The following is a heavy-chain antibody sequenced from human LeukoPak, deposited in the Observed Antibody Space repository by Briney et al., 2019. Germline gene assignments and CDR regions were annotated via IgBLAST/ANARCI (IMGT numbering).Heavy chain of an antibody. Sequence: NPGGSLRLSCAASGFTFSDYYMSWIRQAPGKGLEWVSYISSSGSTIYYADSVKGRFTISRDNAKNSLYLQMNSLRAEDTAVYYCAKDSRLGTHQVQNWGQGTLVTVSS. CDR3: AKDSRLGTHQVQN. D-gene: IGHD3-16*01. V-gene: IGHV3-11*01. CDR1: GFTFSDYY. CDR2: ISSSGSTI. J-gene: IGHJ4*02.